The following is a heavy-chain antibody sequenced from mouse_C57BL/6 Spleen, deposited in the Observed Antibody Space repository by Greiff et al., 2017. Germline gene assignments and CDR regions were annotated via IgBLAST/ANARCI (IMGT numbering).Heavy chain of an antibody. Sequence: QVQLKQPGTELVKPGASVKLSCKASGYTFTSYWMHWVKQRPGQGLEWIGNINPSNGGTNYNEKFKSKATLTVDKSSSTAYMQLSSLTSEDSEVYYCAREEAYYGSSSWFAYWGQGTLVTVSA. CDR2: INPSNGGT. J-gene: IGHJ3*01. CDR3: AREEAYYGSSSWFAY. V-gene: IGHV1-53*01. CDR1: GYTFTSYW. D-gene: IGHD1-1*01.